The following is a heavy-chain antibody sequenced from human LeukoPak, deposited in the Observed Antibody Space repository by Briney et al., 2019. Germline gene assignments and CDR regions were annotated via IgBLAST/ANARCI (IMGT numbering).Heavy chain of an antibody. V-gene: IGHV1-18*01. CDR2: ISAYNGNT. CDR3: ARDPKILRYFSAPIDGFDY. CDR1: GYTFTSYG. D-gene: IGHD3-9*01. J-gene: IGHJ4*02. Sequence: ASVKVSCKASGYTFTSYGISWVRQAPGQGLEWMGWISAYNGNTNYAQKLQGRVTMTTDTSTSTAYMELRSLRSDDTAVYYCARDPKILRYFSAPIDGFDYWGQGTLVTVSS.